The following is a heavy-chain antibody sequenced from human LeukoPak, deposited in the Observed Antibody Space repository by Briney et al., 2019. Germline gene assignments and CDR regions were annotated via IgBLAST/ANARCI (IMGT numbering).Heavy chain of an antibody. CDR1: GFTFSSYA. V-gene: IGHV3-23*01. J-gene: IGHJ3*02. CDR3: AKASYYSDAFDI. CDR2: ISGSGGST. Sequence: GGSLRLSCAASGFTFSSYAMSWVRQAPGKGLEWVSAISGSGGSTYYADSAKGRFTISRDNSKNTLYLQMNSLRAEDTAVYYCAKASYYSDAFDIWGQGTMVTVSS. D-gene: IGHD3-10*01.